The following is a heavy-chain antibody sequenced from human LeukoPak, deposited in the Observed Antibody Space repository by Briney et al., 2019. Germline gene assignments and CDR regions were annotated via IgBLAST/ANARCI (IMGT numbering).Heavy chain of an antibody. CDR2: IYYSGST. CDR1: GGSISSYY. D-gene: IGHD2-2*03. J-gene: IGHJ4*02. V-gene: IGHV4-59*12. Sequence: SETLSLTCTVSGGSISSYYWSWIRQPPGKGLEWIGYIYYSGSTNYNPSLKSRVTISVDTSKNQFSLRLSSLTAADTAVYYCARAGLTGGFCSGTSCYFYWGQGTLVTVSS. CDR3: ARAGLTGGFCSGTSCYFY.